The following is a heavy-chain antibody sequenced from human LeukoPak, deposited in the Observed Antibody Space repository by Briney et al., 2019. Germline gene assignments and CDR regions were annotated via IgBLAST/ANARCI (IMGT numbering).Heavy chain of an antibody. Sequence: PGGSLRLSYAASGFTFSSYAMSWVRQAPGKGLEWVSAISGSGGSTYYADSVKGRFTIPRDNSKNTLYLQMNSLRAEDTAVYYCAKFYDSSGYYLFDYWGQGTLVTVSS. D-gene: IGHD3-22*01. V-gene: IGHV3-23*01. CDR1: GFTFSSYA. J-gene: IGHJ4*02. CDR2: ISGSGGST. CDR3: AKFYDSSGYYLFDY.